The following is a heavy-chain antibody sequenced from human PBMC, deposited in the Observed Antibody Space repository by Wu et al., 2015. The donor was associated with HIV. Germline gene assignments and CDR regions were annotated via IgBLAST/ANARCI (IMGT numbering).Heavy chain of an antibody. CDR2: INPSSGGT. CDR3: ARVLGADYEPFDI. D-gene: IGHD4-17*01. Sequence: QVQLVQSGAEVKKPGASVKVSCKASGYTFTGYYMHWVRQAPGQGLEWMGWINPSSGGTNYAQKFQGRVTMTRDTSISTAYMELSRLRSDDTAVYYCARVLGADYEPFDIWGQGTMVTVSS. J-gene: IGHJ3*02. CDR1: GYTFTGYY. V-gene: IGHV1-2*02.